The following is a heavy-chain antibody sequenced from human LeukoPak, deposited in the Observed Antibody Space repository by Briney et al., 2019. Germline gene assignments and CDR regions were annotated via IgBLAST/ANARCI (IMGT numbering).Heavy chain of an antibody. D-gene: IGHD6-13*01. CDR3: ARDKIEAAVSGSLFDH. Sequence: GGSLRLSCAASGFTFNTYWMTWVRQAPGKGLEWVANIKHDGSEKNYADSVKGRFTISRDNAKNLLYLQMNSLRAEDTAVYYCARDKIEAAVSGSLFDHWGQGTLVTVSS. CDR2: IKHDGSEK. V-gene: IGHV3-7*01. J-gene: IGHJ5*02. CDR1: GFTFNTYW.